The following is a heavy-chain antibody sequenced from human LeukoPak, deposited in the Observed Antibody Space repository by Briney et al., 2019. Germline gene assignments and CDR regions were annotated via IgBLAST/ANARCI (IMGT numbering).Heavy chain of an antibody. CDR3: ARQREDFHYDSSGYYYFDA. J-gene: IGHJ4*02. D-gene: IGHD3-22*01. CDR1: GVSITTYY. CDR2: FHYSGST. V-gene: IGHV4-59*08. Sequence: SETLSLTCSVSGVSITTYYWAWIRQTPGKGLEWLGYFHYSGSTNYNPSLKSRVSISIDTSKSQFSLKVTSVTAADTAVYYCARQREDFHYDSSGYYYFDAWGQGALVTVSS.